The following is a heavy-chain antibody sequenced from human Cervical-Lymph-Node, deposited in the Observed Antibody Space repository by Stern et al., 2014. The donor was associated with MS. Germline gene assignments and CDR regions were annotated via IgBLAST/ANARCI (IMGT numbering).Heavy chain of an antibody. CDR1: GYKFSAYY. D-gene: IGHD6-6*01. CDR2: INPNSGVT. CDR3: ARAANIAARAWLDP. Sequence: VQLVESGAEVKKPGASLKVSCKASGYKFSAYYMHWVRQAPGQGLEWMGWINPNSGVTQSAPKLQGRVTLTRDTSINTLYMELSGLTSDDTAVYYCARAANIAARAWLDPWGQGTLITISS. J-gene: IGHJ5*02. V-gene: IGHV1-2*02.